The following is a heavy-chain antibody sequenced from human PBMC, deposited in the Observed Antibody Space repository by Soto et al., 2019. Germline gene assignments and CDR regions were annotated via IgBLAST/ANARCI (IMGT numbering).Heavy chain of an antibody. CDR3: ARENWNYDYYYGLDI. CDR1: GYAFTTYG. J-gene: IGHJ6*02. D-gene: IGHD1-1*01. V-gene: IGHV1-18*04. Sequence: DSVKVSCKASGYAFTTYGISWVRQAPGQGLEWMGWISAYNDNTNYAQNVQDRVTMTIDTSTSTAYMELRSLRSDDTAVYYCARENWNYDYYYGLDIWCQGPSVTLSS. CDR2: ISAYNDNT.